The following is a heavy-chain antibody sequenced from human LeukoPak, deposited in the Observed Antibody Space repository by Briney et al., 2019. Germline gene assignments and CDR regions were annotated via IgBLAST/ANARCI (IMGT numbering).Heavy chain of an antibody. D-gene: IGHD6-13*01. CDR1: GYTFTSYG. CDR3: AIAGAAASGTRFFPN. Sequence: GASVKDSCKASGYTFTSYGISWVRQAPGQGLEWMGWISGYNGNTNSAQRLQGRVTMATDTSTSTAYMELRSLRSDDTAVYYCAIAGAAASGTRFFPNWGQGTLVTVSS. J-gene: IGHJ1*01. CDR2: ISGYNGNT. V-gene: IGHV1-18*01.